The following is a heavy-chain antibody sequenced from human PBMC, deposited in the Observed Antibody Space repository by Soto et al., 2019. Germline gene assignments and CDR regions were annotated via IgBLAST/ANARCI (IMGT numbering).Heavy chain of an antibody. Sequence: EVQLVESGGGLVQPGGSLRLSCAASGFTFSSYSMNWVRQAPGKGLEWVSYISSSSSTIYYADSVKGRFTISRDNAKNSRYLQMNSLRAEGTAVYYCARASYYGDFNWGQGTLVTVSS. J-gene: IGHJ4*02. CDR3: ARASYYGDFN. D-gene: IGHD4-17*01. CDR1: GFTFSSYS. V-gene: IGHV3-48*01. CDR2: ISSSSSTI.